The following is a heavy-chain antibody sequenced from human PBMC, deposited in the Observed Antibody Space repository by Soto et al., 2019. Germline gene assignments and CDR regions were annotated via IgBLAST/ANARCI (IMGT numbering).Heavy chain of an antibody. CDR3: ARVWAQNWFDP. CDR1: GYTFTSYA. D-gene: IGHD7-27*01. V-gene: IGHV1-3*01. CDR2: INAGNGNT. J-gene: IGHJ5*02. Sequence: ASVKVSCKASGYTFTSYAMHWVRQAPGQRLEWMGWINAGNGNTKYSQKLQGWVTMTTDTSTSTAYMELRSLRSDDTAVYYCARVWAQNWFDPWGQGTLVTVSS.